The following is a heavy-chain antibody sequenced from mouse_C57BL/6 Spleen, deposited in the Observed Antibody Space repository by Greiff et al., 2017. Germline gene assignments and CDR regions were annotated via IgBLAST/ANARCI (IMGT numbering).Heavy chain of an antibody. V-gene: IGHV2-9-1*01. J-gene: IGHJ4*01. CDR3: ARGDSNYGFYAMDY. D-gene: IGHD2-5*01. CDR2: IWTGGGT. CDR1: GFSLTSYA. Sequence: LVAPSQSLSITCTVSGFSLTSYAISWVRQPPGKGLEWLGVIWTGGGTNYNSALKSRLSISKDNSKSQVFLKMNSLQTDDTARYYCARGDSNYGFYAMDYWGQGTSVTVSS.